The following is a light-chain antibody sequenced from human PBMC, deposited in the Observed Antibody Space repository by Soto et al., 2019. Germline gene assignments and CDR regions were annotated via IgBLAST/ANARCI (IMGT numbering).Light chain of an antibody. CDR3: CSYAGSYTYV. CDR1: SSDVGGYNY. CDR2: DVS. Sequence: QSVLTQPRSVSGSPGQSVTISCTGTSSDVGGYNYVSWYQQHPGKAPKLMIYDVSKRPSGVPDRFSGSKSGNTASLTISGLQAEDEADYYCCSYAGSYTYVFGTETKVTDL. J-gene: IGLJ1*01. V-gene: IGLV2-11*01.